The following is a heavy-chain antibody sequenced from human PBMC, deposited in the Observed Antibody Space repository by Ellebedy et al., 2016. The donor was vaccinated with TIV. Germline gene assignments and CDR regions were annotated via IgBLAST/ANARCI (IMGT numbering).Heavy chain of an antibody. CDR2: IDPSDSYI. CDR3: ARPNMGYYYMDV. V-gene: IGHV5-10-1*01. Sequence: GESLKISCKGSGYSFSSFWLSWVRQMPGKGLEWMGKIDPSDSYINYNPSFQGHVTISVDKSTSTAFLQWSSLKASDTAMYYCARPNMGYYYMDVWGEGTTVTVSS. J-gene: IGHJ6*03. CDR1: GYSFSSFW. D-gene: IGHD2/OR15-2a*01.